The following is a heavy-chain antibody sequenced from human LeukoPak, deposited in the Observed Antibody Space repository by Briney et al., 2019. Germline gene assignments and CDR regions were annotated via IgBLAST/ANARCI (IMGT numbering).Heavy chain of an antibody. J-gene: IGHJ5*02. CDR1: GGSFSGYY. CDR2: INHSGST. Sequence: PSETLSLTCAVSGGSFSGYYWSWIRQPPGKGLEWIGEINHSGSTNYNPSLKSRVTISVDTSKNQFSLKLSSVTAADTAVYYCARGGKVVVPAAITAWRYNWFDPWGQGTLVTVSS. D-gene: IGHD2-2*01. CDR3: ARGGKVVVPAAITAWRYNWFDP. V-gene: IGHV4-34*01.